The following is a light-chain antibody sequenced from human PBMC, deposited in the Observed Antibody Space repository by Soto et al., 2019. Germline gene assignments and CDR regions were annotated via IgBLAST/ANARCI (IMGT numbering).Light chain of an antibody. V-gene: IGKV3-20*01. CDR1: QSVSSSY. CDR3: QQYGSSPIYT. J-gene: IGKJ2*01. CDR2: GAS. Sequence: EIVLTQCPGTVSLSPGERATLSCRASQSVSSSYLAWYQQKPGQAPRLLIYGASSRATGIPDRFSGSGSGTDFTLTISRLEPEDFAVYYCQQYGSSPIYTFGQGTKLEIK.